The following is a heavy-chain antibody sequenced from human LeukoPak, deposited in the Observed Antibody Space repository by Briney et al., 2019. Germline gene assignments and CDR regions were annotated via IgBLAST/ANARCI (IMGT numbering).Heavy chain of an antibody. V-gene: IGHV4-59*01. CDR1: GDSITSYY. J-gene: IGHJ6*03. CDR2: IYYSGST. CDR3: ARGGIAAAGPYYYMDV. D-gene: IGHD6-13*01. Sequence: PSETLSLTCTVSGDSITSYYWSWIRQPPGKGLEWIGYIYYSGSTNYNPSLKSRVTISVDTSKNQFSLKLSSVTAADTAVYYCARGGIAAAGPYYYMDVWGKGTTVTVSS.